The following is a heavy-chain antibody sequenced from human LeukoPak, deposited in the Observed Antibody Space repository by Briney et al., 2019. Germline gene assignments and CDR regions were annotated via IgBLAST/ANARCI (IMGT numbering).Heavy chain of an antibody. CDR3: AKDYHLAIGRIAIFGVVIGSPEY. J-gene: IGHJ4*02. Sequence: LSGGSLRLSCAASGFTFSSYGMHWVRQAPGKGLEWVAFIRYDGSNKYYADSVKGRFTISRDNSKNTLYLQMNSLRAEDTAVYYCAKDYHLAIGRIAIFGVVIGSPEYWGQGTLVTVSS. CDR2: IRYDGSNK. D-gene: IGHD3-3*01. V-gene: IGHV3-30*02. CDR1: GFTFSSYG.